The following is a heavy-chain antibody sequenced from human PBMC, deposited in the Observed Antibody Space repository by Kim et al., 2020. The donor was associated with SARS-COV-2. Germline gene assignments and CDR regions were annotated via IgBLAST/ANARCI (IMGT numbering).Heavy chain of an antibody. CDR2: LTHSGNT. J-gene: IGHJ6*02. V-gene: IGHV4-34*01. Sequence: SETLSLTCAVSGGSVTDYYWSWIRQPPGKGLEWIGELTHSGNTYYDPSLRGRVTISVDTSKNHLSLIVNSVTAADTAVYYCARHLGTSDTYGMDVWGQGTTVTVSS. CDR3: ARHLGTSDTYGMDV. CDR1: GGSVTDYY. D-gene: IGHD1-1*01.